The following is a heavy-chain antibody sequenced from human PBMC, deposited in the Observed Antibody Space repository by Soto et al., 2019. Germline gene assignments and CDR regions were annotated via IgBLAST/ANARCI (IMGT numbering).Heavy chain of an antibody. Sequence: GGSLRLSCAASGFTFSSYGMHWVHQAPGKGLEWVAVIWYDGSNKYYADSVKGRFTISRDNSKNTLYLQMNSLRAEDTAVYYCARDLGDIVLVPAAMLLDYWGQGTLVTVSS. J-gene: IGHJ4*02. CDR1: GFTFSSYG. D-gene: IGHD2-2*01. CDR2: IWYDGSNK. V-gene: IGHV3-33*01. CDR3: ARDLGDIVLVPAAMLLDY.